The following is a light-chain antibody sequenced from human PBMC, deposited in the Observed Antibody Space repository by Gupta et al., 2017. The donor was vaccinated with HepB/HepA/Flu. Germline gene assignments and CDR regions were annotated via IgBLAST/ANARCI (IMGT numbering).Light chain of an antibody. V-gene: IGKV4-1*01. J-gene: IGKJ3*01. CDR2: WAS. Sequence: DIVMTQSPDSLPVSLGERAAINCKSSQSVLYSSNNKNYLAWYQQKPGQPPKLLIYWASTRESGVPDRFSGSGSGTDFTLTISSLQADDVAVYYCQQYVGSPLTFGPGTKVEIK. CDR1: QSVLYSSNNKNY. CDR3: QQYVGSPLT.